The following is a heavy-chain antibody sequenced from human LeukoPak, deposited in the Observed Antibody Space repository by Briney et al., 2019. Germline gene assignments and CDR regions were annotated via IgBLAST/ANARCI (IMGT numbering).Heavy chain of an antibody. CDR2: ISWNSGSI. J-gene: IGHJ5*02. CDR3: AKDSGNYYTVWFDP. CDR1: GFTFDDYA. Sequence: GGSLRLSCAASGFTFDDYAMHWVRQAPGKGMEWVSGISWNSGSIGYADSVKGRFTISRDNAKNSLYLQMNSLRAEDTALYYCAKDSGNYYTVWFDPWGQGTLVTVSS. V-gene: IGHV3-9*01. D-gene: IGHD1-26*01.